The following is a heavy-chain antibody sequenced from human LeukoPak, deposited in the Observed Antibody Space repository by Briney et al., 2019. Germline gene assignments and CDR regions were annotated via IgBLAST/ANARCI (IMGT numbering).Heavy chain of an antibody. CDR1: GFTFSSYA. Sequence: GGSLRLSCVASGFTFSSYAMHWVRQAPGKGLEWVAVISYDGSNKYYADSVKGRFTIYRDNSKNTLYLQMNSLRAEDTAVYYCPRDRLGRSGWQAYYYYGMDVWGQGPTVTVSS. CDR3: PRDRLGRSGWQAYYYYGMDV. J-gene: IGHJ6*02. V-gene: IGHV3-30-3*01. D-gene: IGHD6-19*01. CDR2: ISYDGSNK.